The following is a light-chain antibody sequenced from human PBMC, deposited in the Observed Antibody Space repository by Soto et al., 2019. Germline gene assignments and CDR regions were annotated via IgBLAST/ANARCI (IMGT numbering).Light chain of an antibody. J-gene: IGKJ4*01. V-gene: IGKV3-11*01. CDR3: QQRSHLPLT. CDR2: DAS. Sequence: EIVLTQSPATLSLSPGERATLSCMASQSVSRELAWSQKKPGQAPRRLIYDASNRATGRPARFSGSGSVTDFTLTISSLEPDDVAVYYCQQRSHLPLTFGGGTKVVIK. CDR1: QSVSRE.